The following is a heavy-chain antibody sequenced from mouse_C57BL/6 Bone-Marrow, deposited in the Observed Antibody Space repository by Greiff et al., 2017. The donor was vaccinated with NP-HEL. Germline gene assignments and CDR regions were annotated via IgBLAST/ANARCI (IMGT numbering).Heavy chain of an antibody. Sequence: VQLQQSGAELARPGASVKLSCKASGYTFTSYGISWVKQITGQGLEWIGEIYPRSGNTYYNEKFKGKATLTADKSSSTAYMELRSLTSEDSAVYFCARFYYYGSSYRYAMDCWGQGTSVTVAS. CDR3: ARFYYYGSSYRYAMDC. CDR2: IYPRSGNT. CDR1: GYTFTSYG. J-gene: IGHJ4*01. V-gene: IGHV1-81*01. D-gene: IGHD1-1*01.